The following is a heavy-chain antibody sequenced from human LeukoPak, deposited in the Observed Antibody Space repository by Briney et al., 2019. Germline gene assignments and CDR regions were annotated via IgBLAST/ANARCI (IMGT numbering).Heavy chain of an antibody. Sequence: ASVKVSCKASGYTFTSYYMHWVRQAPGQGLEWMGIINPSGGSTSYAQKFQGRVTMTRDTSTSTVYMELSSLRSEDTAVYYCAREHRYCSSTSCYPNWFDPWGQGTLVTVSS. CDR3: AREHRYCSSTSCYPNWFDP. J-gene: IGHJ5*02. CDR2: INPSGGST. D-gene: IGHD2-2*01. V-gene: IGHV1-46*01. CDR1: GYTFTSYY.